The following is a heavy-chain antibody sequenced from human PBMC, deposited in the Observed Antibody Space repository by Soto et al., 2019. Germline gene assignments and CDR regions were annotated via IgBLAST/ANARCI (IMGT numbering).Heavy chain of an antibody. CDR1: GFSFSKYG. V-gene: IGHV3-30*18. CDR2: MSDDGSKK. J-gene: IGHJ4*02. D-gene: IGHD3-16*01. Sequence: QVQLVASGGGVVQPGRSLRLSCAASGFSFSKYGMHWVRQAPGKGLEWVAEMSDDGSKKYYGDSVKGRFTISRDNSKNTLYLLMDSLRPEDTAMYYCAKELRETGGYYFDCWGQGTLVTVSS. CDR3: AKELRETGGYYFDC.